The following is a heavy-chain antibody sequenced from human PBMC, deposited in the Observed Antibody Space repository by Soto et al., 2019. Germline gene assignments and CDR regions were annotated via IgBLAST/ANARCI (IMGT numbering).Heavy chain of an antibody. CDR1: GFTFSTYS. Sequence: PGGSLRVSCAASGFTFSTYSMNWVRQAPGKGLEWVSGIGGSGGDTYYADSVKGRFTVSRDNAENTLYLQLNSLRVEDTAIYYCARRSWKGRADYWGQGILVTVSS. J-gene: IGHJ4*02. V-gene: IGHV3-21*04. D-gene: IGHD3-10*01. CDR2: IGGSGGDT. CDR3: ARRSWKGRADY.